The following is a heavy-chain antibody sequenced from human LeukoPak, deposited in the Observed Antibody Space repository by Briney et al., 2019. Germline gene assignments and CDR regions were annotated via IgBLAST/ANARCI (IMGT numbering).Heavy chain of an antibody. CDR3: ARDSSGWYSYYYYMDV. V-gene: IGHV4-61*02. CDR2: IYTSGST. J-gene: IGHJ6*03. Sequence: SETLSLTCTVSGGSISSGSYYWSWIRQPAGKGVEWIGRIYTSGSTNYNPSLKSRVTISVDTSKNQFSLKLSSVTAADTAVYYCARDSSGWYSYYYYMDVWGKGTTFTVSS. CDR1: GGSISSGSYY. D-gene: IGHD6-19*01.